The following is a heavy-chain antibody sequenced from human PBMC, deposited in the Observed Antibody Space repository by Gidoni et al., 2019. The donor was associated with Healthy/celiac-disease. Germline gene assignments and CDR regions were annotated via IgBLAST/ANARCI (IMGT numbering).Heavy chain of an antibody. CDR1: GYTFTGYY. D-gene: IGHD1-7*01. CDR3: ARETSPITGTTVRSDYYYGMDV. J-gene: IGHJ6*02. Sequence: QVQLVQSGAEVKKPGASVKVSYKASGYTFTGYYILWVRQAPGQGLEWMGWINPNSGGTNYAQKFQGRVTMTRDTSISTAYMELSRLRSDDTAVYYCARETSPITGTTVRSDYYYGMDVWGQGTTVTVSS. CDR2: INPNSGGT. V-gene: IGHV1-2*02.